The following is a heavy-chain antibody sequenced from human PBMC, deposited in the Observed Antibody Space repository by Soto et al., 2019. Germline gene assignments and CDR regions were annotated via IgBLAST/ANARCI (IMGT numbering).Heavy chain of an antibody. J-gene: IGHJ6*02. D-gene: IGHD1-26*01. Sequence: SETLSLTCAVSGDSITGDNWWSWVRQPPGKGLEWIGEIHHSGATNYNPSLKSRVTISVDKSKNQFSLKLNSVTAADTAMFYCATQSFYPIGVWGRGTTVT. CDR2: IHHSGAT. CDR1: GDSITGDNW. CDR3: ATQSFYPIGV. V-gene: IGHV4-4*02.